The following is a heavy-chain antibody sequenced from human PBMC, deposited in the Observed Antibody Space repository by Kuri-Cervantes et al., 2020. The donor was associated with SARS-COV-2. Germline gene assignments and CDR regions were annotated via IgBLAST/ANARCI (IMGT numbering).Heavy chain of an antibody. CDR2: ISGSGGST. V-gene: IGHV3-23*01. D-gene: IGHD6-19*01. CDR3: AKDLGWLVGYFDY. CDR1: GFTFSSDA. J-gene: IGHJ4*02. Sequence: GESLKISCAASGFTFSSDAMSWVRQAPGKGLEWVSAISGSGGSTYYADSVKGRFTISRDNSKKTLYLQMNSLRAEDTAVYYCAKDLGWLVGYFDYWGQGTLVTVSS.